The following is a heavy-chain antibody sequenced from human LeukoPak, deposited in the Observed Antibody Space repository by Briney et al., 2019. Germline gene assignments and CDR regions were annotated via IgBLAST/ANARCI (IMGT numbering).Heavy chain of an antibody. D-gene: IGHD3-9*01. Sequence: KTGGSLRLPCAASGFIVSDNFMSWVRQAPGKGLEWVSSISTSSSSKYYADSVKGRFTISRDNAKNSLDLQMNSLRAEDTAVYYCARWDDLFLIDFWGQGTLVTVSS. CDR2: ISTSSSSK. CDR1: GFIVSDNF. J-gene: IGHJ4*02. V-gene: IGHV3-21*01. CDR3: ARWDDLFLIDF.